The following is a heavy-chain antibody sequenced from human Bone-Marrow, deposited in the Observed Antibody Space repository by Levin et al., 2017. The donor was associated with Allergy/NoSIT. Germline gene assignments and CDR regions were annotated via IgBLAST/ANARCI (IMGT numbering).Heavy chain of an antibody. J-gene: IGHJ6*02. CDR1: GFPFPSYG. V-gene: IGHV3-33*01. CDR3: ARDTAGYDYALDV. D-gene: IGHD3-16*01. CDR2: IWSDGSTK. Sequence: LSLPCAASGFPFPSYGMHWVRPAPGKGLEWVALIWSDGSTKYFADSVKGRVTISRDSSKSTVYLQLNSLRVEDTAVYYCARDTAGYDYALDVWGQGTTVTVSS.